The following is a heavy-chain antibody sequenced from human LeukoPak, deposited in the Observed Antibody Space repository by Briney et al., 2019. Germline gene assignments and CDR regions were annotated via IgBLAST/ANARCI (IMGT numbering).Heavy chain of an antibody. CDR2: IYTSGNT. J-gene: IGHJ5*02. CDR1: GGSISSGNYY. D-gene: IGHD4-11*01. V-gene: IGHV4-61*02. CDR3: ARDLDYPPYNWFDP. Sequence: PSETLSLTCTVPGGSISSGNYYWSWIRQPAGKGLEWIGRIYTSGNTNYNPSLKSRVTVSIDTSKNQFSLKLSSVTAADTAVYYCARDLDYPPYNWFDPWGQGTLVTVSS.